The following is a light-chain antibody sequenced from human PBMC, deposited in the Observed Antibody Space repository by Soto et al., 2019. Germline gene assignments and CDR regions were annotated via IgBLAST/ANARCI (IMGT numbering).Light chain of an antibody. CDR3: QQRSNWPLT. V-gene: IGKV3-11*01. CDR1: QSVSSY. Sequence: EIVLTPSPATLSLSPGERATLSCRASQSVSSYLAWYQQKPGQAPRLLIYDASNRATGIPARFSCSGSGTDFTLTISSLEPEDCAVYYCQQRSNWPLTFGGGTKVEIK. CDR2: DAS. J-gene: IGKJ4*01.